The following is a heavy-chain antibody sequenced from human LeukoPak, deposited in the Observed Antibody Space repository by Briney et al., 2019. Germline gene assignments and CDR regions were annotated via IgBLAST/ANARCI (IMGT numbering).Heavy chain of an antibody. J-gene: IGHJ4*02. CDR1: GGSFSGYF. CDR2: VHHGGRT. D-gene: IGHD1-14*01. V-gene: IGHV4-34*01. Sequence: SETLSLTCAVYGGSFSGYFWSWIRQPPGKGLEWIGDVHHGGRTYYNPSLKSRVTISEDTSKNQFSLNLRSVTAADTAVYYCARGQYKRDYWGQGTLVTVSS. CDR3: ARGQYKRDY.